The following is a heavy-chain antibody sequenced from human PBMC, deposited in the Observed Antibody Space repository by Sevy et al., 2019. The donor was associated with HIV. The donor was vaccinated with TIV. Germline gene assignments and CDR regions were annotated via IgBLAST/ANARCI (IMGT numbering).Heavy chain of an antibody. CDR1: GFTFSSYA. Sequence: GGSLRLSCAASGFTFSSYAMSWVHQAPGKGLQWVSVISGSGGSTYYADSVKGRFTIFRDNSKNTMYLQMNSLRAEDTAVYYCARRPDFGVVIPTGVMDVWGQGTTVTVSS. CDR3: ARRPDFGVVIPTGVMDV. CDR2: ISGSGGST. V-gene: IGHV3-23*01. D-gene: IGHD3-3*01. J-gene: IGHJ6*02.